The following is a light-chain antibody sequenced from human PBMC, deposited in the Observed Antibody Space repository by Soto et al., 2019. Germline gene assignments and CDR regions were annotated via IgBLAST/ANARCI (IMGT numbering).Light chain of an antibody. V-gene: IGKV1-27*01. CDR2: AAS. Sequence: DIQMTQSPSSLSASLGDRVTITCRASQGIGVSLAWFQQKPWKVPKLLIYAASTLQSWVPSRFSGSGSGTDFTLTISSLQPEDFANYYCQKYNSAPLTFGGGTKVEIK. CDR1: QGIGVS. CDR3: QKYNSAPLT. J-gene: IGKJ4*01.